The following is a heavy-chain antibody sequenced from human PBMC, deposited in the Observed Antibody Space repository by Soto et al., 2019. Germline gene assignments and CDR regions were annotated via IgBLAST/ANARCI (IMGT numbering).Heavy chain of an antibody. CDR1: GGTFSSYA. J-gene: IGHJ6*02. CDR3: AMGVVVPAARNYYYYGMDV. V-gene: IGHV1-69*13. D-gene: IGHD2-2*01. Sequence: GASVKVSCKASGGTFSSYAISWVRQAPGQGLEWMGGIIPIFGTANYAQKFQGRVTITADESTSTDYMELSSLKSEDTAVYYCAMGVVVPAARNYYYYGMDVWGQGTTVTVSS. CDR2: IIPIFGTA.